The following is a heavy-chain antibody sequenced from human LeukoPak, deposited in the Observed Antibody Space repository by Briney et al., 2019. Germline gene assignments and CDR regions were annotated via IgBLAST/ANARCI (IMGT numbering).Heavy chain of an antibody. CDR2: IWYDGSNK. CDR1: GFTFSSYG. Sequence: QSGGSLRLSCAASGFTFSSYGMHWVRQAPGKGLEWVAVIWYDGSNKYYADSVKGRFTISRDNSKNTLYLQMNSLRAEDTAVYYCARDSDLYSGYDESGVMDVWGQGTTVTVSS. J-gene: IGHJ6*02. CDR3: ARDSDLYSGYDESGVMDV. D-gene: IGHD5-12*01. V-gene: IGHV3-33*01.